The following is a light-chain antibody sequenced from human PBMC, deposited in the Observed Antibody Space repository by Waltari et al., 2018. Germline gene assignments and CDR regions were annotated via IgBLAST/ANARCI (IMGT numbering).Light chain of an antibody. Sequence: AIQMTQSTSSLSASVGDSVTITCRASEDIRNDLGRYQQKPGKAPRLLIFAASTLQSGVPSRFSGSGSGTDFTLTISSLQPEDFATYFCLQDYIFPLTFGGGTTVEI. V-gene: IGKV1-6*01. J-gene: IGKJ4*01. CDR2: AAS. CDR3: LQDYIFPLT. CDR1: EDIRND.